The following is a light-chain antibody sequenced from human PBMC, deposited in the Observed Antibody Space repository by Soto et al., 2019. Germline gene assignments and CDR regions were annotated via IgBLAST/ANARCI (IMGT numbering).Light chain of an antibody. CDR1: QSITSY. Sequence: DIQMTQSPSSLSASVGDRVTITCRASQSITSYLNWYQQKPGKAPKLLIYAASRSQSGVPSRFSGRGSGTEFTLTISSLQPEDFATYYCQQSYNTPYTFGQGTKLEIK. CDR3: QQSYNTPYT. CDR2: AAS. V-gene: IGKV1-39*01. J-gene: IGKJ2*01.